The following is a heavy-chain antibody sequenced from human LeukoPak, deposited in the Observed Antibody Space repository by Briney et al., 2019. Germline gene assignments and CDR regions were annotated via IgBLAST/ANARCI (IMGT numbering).Heavy chain of an antibody. CDR2: MNPNSGNT. D-gene: IGHD2-2*01. J-gene: IGHJ4*02. CDR3: ARGLRYCSSTSCYPY. V-gene: IGHV1-8*01. CDR1: GYTFTSYD. Sequence: ASVKVSCKASGYTFTSYDINWVRQATGQGLEWMGWMNPNSGNTGYAQKFQGRVTMTRNTSISTAYMVLSSLRSEDTAVYYCARGLRYCSSTSCYPYWGQGTLVTVSS.